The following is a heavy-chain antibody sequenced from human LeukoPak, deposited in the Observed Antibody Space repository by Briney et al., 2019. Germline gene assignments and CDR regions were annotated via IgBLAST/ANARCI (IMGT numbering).Heavy chain of an antibody. V-gene: IGHV3-74*01. CDR1: GFTFSTYW. CDR3: ATRPPYGATAEYFQY. CDR2: INSDGSSV. Sequence: PGWSLRLSCAASGFTFSTYWMHWVRQAPGKGLVSVSRINSDGSSVSYADSVKGRFPTSRDHATNTVHLQMNSLRVEDTAVYYCATRPPYGATAEYFQYWGQGTMVTVSS. D-gene: IGHD4/OR15-4a*01. J-gene: IGHJ1*01.